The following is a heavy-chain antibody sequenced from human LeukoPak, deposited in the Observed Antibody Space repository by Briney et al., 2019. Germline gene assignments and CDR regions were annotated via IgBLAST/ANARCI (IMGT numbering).Heavy chain of an antibody. CDR2: ISSSSSTI. V-gene: IGHV3-48*01. CDR3: ARSSYVSYYYDSSAEVANNWFDP. CDR1: GFTFSSYS. J-gene: IGHJ5*02. Sequence: PGGSLRLSCAASGFTFSSYSMNWVRQAPGKGLEWVSYISSSSSTIYYADSVKGRFTISRDNAKNSLYLQMNSLRAEDTAVYYCARSSYVSYYYDSSAEVANNWFDPWGQGTLVTVSS. D-gene: IGHD3-22*01.